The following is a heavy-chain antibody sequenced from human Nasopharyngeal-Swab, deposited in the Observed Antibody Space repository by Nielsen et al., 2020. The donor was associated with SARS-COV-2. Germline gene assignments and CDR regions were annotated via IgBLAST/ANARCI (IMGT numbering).Heavy chain of an antibody. J-gene: IGHJ6*03. Sequence: SVKGSCKASGGIFISYAISWVRQAPGQGVEGMGGIIPIFGTANYAQKFQGRVTITADESTSTAYMELSSLRSEDAAVYYCARESGASFGEQISYYYCYMDVWGKGTTVTVSS. V-gene: IGHV1-69*13. CDR3: ARESGASFGEQISYYYCYMDV. D-gene: IGHD3-10*01. CDR1: GGIFISYA. CDR2: IIPIFGTA.